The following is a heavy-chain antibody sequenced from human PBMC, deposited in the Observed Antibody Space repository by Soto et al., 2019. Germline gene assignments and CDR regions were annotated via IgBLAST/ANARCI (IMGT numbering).Heavy chain of an antibody. CDR1: GFTFNSYW. V-gene: IGHV3-7*03. J-gene: IGHJ6*02. CDR2: IKEDGSES. D-gene: IGHD3-16*01. Sequence: PGGSLRLSCAASGFTFNSYWMSWVRQAPGKGLEWVANIKEDGSESYYVDSVKGRFTISRDNAKNSLYLQMEGLRVEDTAVYYCTGGPPGGYGMDVWGQGTTVTVSS. CDR3: TGGPPGGYGMDV.